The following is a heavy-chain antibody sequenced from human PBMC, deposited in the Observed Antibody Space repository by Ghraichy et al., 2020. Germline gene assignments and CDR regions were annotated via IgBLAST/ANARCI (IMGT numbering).Heavy chain of an antibody. CDR3: ARPYSSSRNWFDP. V-gene: IGHV4-39*01. Sequence: ESLSLTCTVSGGSISSSTYFWAWIRQPPGKGLEWIGSIYNTENTYYNPSLKSRVTISADTSKNQFSLKLSSVTAADTAVYYCARPYSSSRNWFDPWGPGTLVTVSS. CDR1: GGSISSSTYF. J-gene: IGHJ5*02. CDR2: IYNTENT. D-gene: IGHD6-13*01.